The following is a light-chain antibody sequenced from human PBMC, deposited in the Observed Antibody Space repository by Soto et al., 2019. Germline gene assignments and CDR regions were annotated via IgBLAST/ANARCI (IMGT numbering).Light chain of an antibody. CDR1: QSVSSSY. CDR3: QQRSTWPPFS. Sequence: VLTQFQSTLSLSPGRRSTLPCRASQSVSSSYLAWYQQKPGQAPRLXIYGASSRATGIPDRFSGSGSGTDFTLTISSLEPQDFAVYYGQQRSTWPPFSFGPGTKVDIK. CDR2: GAS. V-gene: IGKV3D-20*02. J-gene: IGKJ3*01.